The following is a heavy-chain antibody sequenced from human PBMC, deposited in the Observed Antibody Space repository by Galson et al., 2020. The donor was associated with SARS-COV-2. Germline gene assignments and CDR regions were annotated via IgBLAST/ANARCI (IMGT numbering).Heavy chain of an antibody. CDR1: GFTFDDYA. D-gene: IGHD2-2*01. Sequence: GGSLRLSCAASGFTFDDYAMHWVRQAPGKGLEWVSGLSWNSGSIGYADSVKGRFTISRDNAKNSLYLQMNSLRAEDTALYYCAKDIVGYCSSTSCLGGLDYWGQGTLVTVSS. J-gene: IGHJ4*02. CDR3: AKDIVGYCSSTSCLGGLDY. V-gene: IGHV3-9*01. CDR2: LSWNSGSI.